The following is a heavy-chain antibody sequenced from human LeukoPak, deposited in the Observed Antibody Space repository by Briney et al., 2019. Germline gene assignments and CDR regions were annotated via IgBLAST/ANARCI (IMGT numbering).Heavy chain of an antibody. CDR1: GGSISSSSYY. J-gene: IGHJ2*01. D-gene: IGHD3-22*01. CDR2: IYYSRST. CDR3: ARGVTMIVVVIHDWYFDL. Sequence: SETLSLTCTVSGGSISSSSYYWGWIRQPPGKGLEWIVSIYYSRSTYYNPSLKSRVTISVDTSKNQFSLKLSSVTAADTAVYYCARGVTMIVVVIHDWYFDLWGRGTLVTVSS. V-gene: IGHV4-39*01.